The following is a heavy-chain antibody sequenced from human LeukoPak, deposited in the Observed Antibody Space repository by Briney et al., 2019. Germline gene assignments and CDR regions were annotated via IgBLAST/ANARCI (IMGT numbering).Heavy chain of an antibody. Sequence: SGTLSLTCSVYGGSFSGYYWRWIRQPPGKGLEWIGEINHSGNSNYNPSLKSRVTISVDTSKNQFSLKLNSVTAADTGVYYCARGLTHWGQGTLVTVSS. CDR1: GGSFSGYY. CDR3: ARGLTH. CDR2: INHSGNS. V-gene: IGHV4-34*01. J-gene: IGHJ4*02.